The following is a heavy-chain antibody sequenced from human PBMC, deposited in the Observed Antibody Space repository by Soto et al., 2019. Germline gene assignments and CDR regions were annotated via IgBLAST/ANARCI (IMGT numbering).Heavy chain of an antibody. V-gene: IGHV1-24*01. D-gene: IGHD3-22*01. CDR1: GYTLTELS. Sequence: GASVKVSCKVSGYTLTELSMHWVRQAPGKGLEWMGGFDPEDGETIYAQKFQGRVTMTEDTSTDTAYMELCSLRSEDTAVYYCATALLFRPYYYDSSGYQTWGQGTLVTVS. CDR3: ATALLFRPYYYDSSGYQT. CDR2: FDPEDGET. J-gene: IGHJ4*02.